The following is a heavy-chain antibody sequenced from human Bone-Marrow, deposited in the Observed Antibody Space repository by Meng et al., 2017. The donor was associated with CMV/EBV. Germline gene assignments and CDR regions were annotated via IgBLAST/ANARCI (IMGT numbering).Heavy chain of an antibody. V-gene: IGHV4-39*07. CDR2: IYYSGNT. D-gene: IGHD7-27*01. CDR3: ARDLTGDFGGS. Sequence: SEPLSLTCTVSGGSISGTYYYWGWIRQPPGKGLEWIGSIYYSGNTYYNPSLKSRVTISVDTSKNHFSLKMFSVTAADTAVYFCARDLTGDFGGSWGQGTLVTVS. CDR1: GGSISGTYYY. J-gene: IGHJ5*02.